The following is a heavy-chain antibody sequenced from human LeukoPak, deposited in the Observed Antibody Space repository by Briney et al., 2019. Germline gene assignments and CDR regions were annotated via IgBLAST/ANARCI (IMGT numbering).Heavy chain of an antibody. CDR2: FYYSGST. J-gene: IGHJ5*02. Sequence: SETLSLTCTVSGASISSYYWSWIRQPPGKGLEWIGYFYYSGSTNYNPSLKGRVTMSVDTSKNKFSLKLSSVTAADTAVYYCARDPGTTGEVKFDPWGQGTLVTVSS. CDR3: ARDPGTTGEVKFDP. V-gene: IGHV4-59*12. CDR1: GASISSYY. D-gene: IGHD4-17*01.